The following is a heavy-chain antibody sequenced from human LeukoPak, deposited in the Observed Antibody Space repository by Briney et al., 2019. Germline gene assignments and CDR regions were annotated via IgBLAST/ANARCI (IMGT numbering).Heavy chain of an antibody. Sequence: GGSLRLSCAASGFTFSSYAMTWVRQAPGKGLEWVSGIGGSGGSTYYADSVKGRFTISRDNSKNTLYLQMNSLRAEDTAVYYCAKDLPAMEYFDYWGQGTLVTVSS. CDR2: IGGSGGST. CDR1: GFTFSSYA. D-gene: IGHD5-18*01. CDR3: AKDLPAMEYFDY. J-gene: IGHJ4*02. V-gene: IGHV3-23*01.